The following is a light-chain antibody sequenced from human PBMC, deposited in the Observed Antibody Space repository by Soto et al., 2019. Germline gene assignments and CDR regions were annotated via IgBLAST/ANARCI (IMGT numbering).Light chain of an antibody. J-gene: IGKJ4*01. Sequence: DIQMTQYPSSLSASVGDRVTITCQASEDINNNLNWYQQKPGEAPKLLISDASNLETGVPSRLSGGGSVTHFTFTISSLQPEDIATYYCQHFHNLPVTFGGGTKVEMK. CDR1: EDINNN. V-gene: IGKV1-33*01. CDR3: QHFHNLPVT. CDR2: DAS.